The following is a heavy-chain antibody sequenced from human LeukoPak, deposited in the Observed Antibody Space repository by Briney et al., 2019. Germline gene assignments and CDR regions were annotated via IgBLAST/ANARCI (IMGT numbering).Heavy chain of an antibody. J-gene: IGHJ5*02. CDR2: INHSGST. V-gene: IGHV4-34*01. Sequence: KPSETLSLTCAVYGGSFSGYYWSSVRQPPGKGLEWIGEINHSGSTNYNPSLKSRVTISVHTSKNQFSLKLSSVTAADPAVYYCARGFRFYDSWSGYYNWFDPWAEGTLVTVFS. CDR1: GGSFSGYY. D-gene: IGHD3-3*01. CDR3: ARGFRFYDSWSGYYNWFDP.